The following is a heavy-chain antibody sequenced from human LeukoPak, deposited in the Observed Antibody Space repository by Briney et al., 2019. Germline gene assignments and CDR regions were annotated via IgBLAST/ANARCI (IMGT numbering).Heavy chain of an antibody. Sequence: SETLSLTCTVSGGSISSGGYYWSWIRQHPGKGLEWIGYIYYSGSTYYNPSLKSRVTISVDTSKNQFSLKLSSVTAADTAVYYCAREGQLIPRFDYWGQGTLVTVSS. V-gene: IGHV4-31*03. J-gene: IGHJ4*02. D-gene: IGHD6-13*01. CDR2: IYYSGST. CDR3: AREGQLIPRFDY. CDR1: GGSISSGGYY.